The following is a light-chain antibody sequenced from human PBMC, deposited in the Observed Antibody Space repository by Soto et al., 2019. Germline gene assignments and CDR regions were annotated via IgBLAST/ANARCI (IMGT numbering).Light chain of an antibody. CDR2: AAS. CDR1: QSVSIY. V-gene: IGKV1-39*01. Sequence: DVQMTQSPSSLSASVGDRVTITCRASQSVSIYLNWYQQKPGKAPNLLISAASSLQNGVPSRFRGSGSGTDSTLTISGLQPEDFATYYCQQSYSTPPWTFGQGTKVDIK. CDR3: QQSYSTPPWT. J-gene: IGKJ1*01.